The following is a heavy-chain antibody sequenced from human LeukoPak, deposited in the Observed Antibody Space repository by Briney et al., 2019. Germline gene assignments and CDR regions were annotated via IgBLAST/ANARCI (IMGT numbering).Heavy chain of an antibody. CDR1: GGSFSGYY. V-gene: IGHV4-34*01. Sequence: SETLSLTCAVYGGSFSGYYWSWIRQPPGKGLEWIGEINHSGSTNYNPSLKSRVTISVDTSKNQFSLKLSSVTAADTAVYYCARGLRYYYYHYMDVWGKGTTVTVSS. J-gene: IGHJ6*03. D-gene: IGHD4-17*01. CDR3: ARGLRYYYYHYMDV. CDR2: INHSGST.